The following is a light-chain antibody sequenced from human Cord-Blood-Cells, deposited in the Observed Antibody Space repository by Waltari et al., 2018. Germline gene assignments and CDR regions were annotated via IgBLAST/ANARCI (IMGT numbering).Light chain of an antibody. CDR1: SSNNGSNT. CDR3: AAWDDSLNGWV. CDR2: SNN. Sequence: QSVLTQPPSASGTPGQRVTISCSGSSSNNGSNTVNWYQKLPGTAPKLLIYSNNQRPSGVPDRFSGSKSGTSASLAISGLQSEDEADYYCAAWDDSLNGWVFGGGTKLTVL. V-gene: IGLV1-44*01. J-gene: IGLJ3*02.